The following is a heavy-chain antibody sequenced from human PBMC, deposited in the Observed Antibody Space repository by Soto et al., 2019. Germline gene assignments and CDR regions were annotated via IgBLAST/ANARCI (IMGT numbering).Heavy chain of an antibody. Sequence: PSETLSLTCAVSGGSISSGGYSWSWIRQPPGKGLEWIGYIYHSGSTYYNPSLKSRVTISVDRSKNQFSLKLSSVTAADTAVYYCAREVLLIPPARGWFDPWGQGTLVTVSS. CDR1: GGSISSGGYS. CDR3: AREVLLIPPARGWFDP. V-gene: IGHV4-30-2*01. D-gene: IGHD2-2*01. CDR2: IYHSGST. J-gene: IGHJ5*02.